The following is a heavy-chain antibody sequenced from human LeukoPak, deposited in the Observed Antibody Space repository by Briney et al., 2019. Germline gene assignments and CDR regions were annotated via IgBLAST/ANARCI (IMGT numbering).Heavy chain of an antibody. CDR2: ISAYNGNT. CDR3: ARFRLRFFSGLGAPTNYYDY. J-gene: IGHJ4*02. D-gene: IGHD3-3*01. V-gene: IGHV1-18*01. CDR1: GYTFTSYG. Sequence: ASVKVSCKASGYTFTSYGISWVRQAPGQGLEWMGWISAYNGNTNYAQKLQGRVTMTTDTSTSTAYMELRSLRSDDTAVYYCARFRLRFFSGLGAPTNYYDYCRQGTLVTVSS.